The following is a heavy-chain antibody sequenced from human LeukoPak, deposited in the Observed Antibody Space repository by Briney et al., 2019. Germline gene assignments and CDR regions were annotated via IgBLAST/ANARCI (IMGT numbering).Heavy chain of an antibody. D-gene: IGHD4-17*01. CDR3: AGDYGDYYFDY. J-gene: IGHJ4*02. Sequence: SETLSLTCTVSGGSISRDYWSWIRQPPGKGLEWIGYIYYTGSTNYNPSLKSRVTISVDTSKNQFSLKLSSVTAADTAVYFCAGDYGDYYFDYWGQGTLVTVSS. CDR2: IYYTGST. V-gene: IGHV4-59*01. CDR1: GGSISRDY.